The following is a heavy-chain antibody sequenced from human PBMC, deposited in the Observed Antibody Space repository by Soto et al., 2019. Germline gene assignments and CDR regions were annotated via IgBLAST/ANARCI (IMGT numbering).Heavy chain of an antibody. J-gene: IGHJ3*02. D-gene: IGHD2-15*01. CDR2: ISYDGSNK. V-gene: IGHV3-30-3*01. CDR3: ARDETAPTNAFDI. Sequence: GGSLRLSCAASGFTFSSYAMHWVRQAPGKGLEWVAVISYDGSNKYYADSVKGRFTISRDNSKNTLYLQMNSLRAEDTAVYYCARDETAPTNAFDIWGQGTMVTVSS. CDR1: GFTFSSYA.